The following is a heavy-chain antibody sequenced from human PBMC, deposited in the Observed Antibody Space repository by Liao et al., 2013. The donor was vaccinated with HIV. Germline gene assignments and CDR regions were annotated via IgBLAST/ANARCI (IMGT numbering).Heavy chain of an antibody. CDR1: GGSISSFY. D-gene: IGHD2-2*01. CDR3: ARDGAGNIVVVPAAPFDP. V-gene: IGHV4-4*07. CDR2: IHTSGST. Sequence: QVQLQESGPGLVKPSETLSLTCTVSGGSISSFYWSWIRQPAGKGLEWIGRIHTSGSTNYNPSLKSRVTMSIDTSKKQFSLKLNSVTAADTAVYYCARDGAGNIVVVPAAPFDPWGQGTLVTVSS. J-gene: IGHJ5*02.